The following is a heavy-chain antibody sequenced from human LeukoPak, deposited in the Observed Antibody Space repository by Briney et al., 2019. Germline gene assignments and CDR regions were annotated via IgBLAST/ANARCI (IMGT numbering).Heavy chain of an antibody. V-gene: IGHV4-39*01. D-gene: IGHD3-3*01. CDR1: GGSISSSSYY. CDR2: IYYSGST. Sequence: SETLSLTCTVSGGSISSSSYYWGWIRQPPGKGLEWIGGIYYSGSTYYNPSLKSRVTISVDTSKNQFSLKLSSVTAADTAVYYCASSRRYDFWSGYGFGYWGQGTLVTVSS. J-gene: IGHJ4*02. CDR3: ASSRRYDFWSGYGFGY.